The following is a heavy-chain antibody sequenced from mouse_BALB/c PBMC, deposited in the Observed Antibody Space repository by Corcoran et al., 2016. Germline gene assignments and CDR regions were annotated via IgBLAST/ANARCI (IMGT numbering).Heavy chain of an antibody. J-gene: IGHJ3*01. CDR2: IDPANGNT. CDR1: GFNIKDTY. V-gene: IGHV14-3*02. D-gene: IGHD2-2*01. CDR3: AGGNDFAY. Sequence: EVQLQQSGAELVKPGASVKLSCTASGFNIKDTYMHWVKQRPEQGLEWIGRIDPANGNTKYDPKFQGKATITADTSSNTAYLQRSSLTSEDTAVEYCAGGNDFAYRGQGTRVTVSA.